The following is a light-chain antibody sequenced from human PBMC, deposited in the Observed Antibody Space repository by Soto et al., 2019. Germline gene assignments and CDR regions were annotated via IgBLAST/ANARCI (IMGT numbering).Light chain of an antibody. Sequence: DIVLTQSPGTLSLSPGERATLSCRASQSVGSIYLAWYQQKPGQAPRLLIHGASNRASGIPDRFSGSGSGTDFTLTISSLEPEDFAVYYCQQRSNWPPITFGQGTRLEIK. CDR1: QSVGSIY. CDR2: GAS. V-gene: IGKV3D-20*02. CDR3: QQRSNWPPIT. J-gene: IGKJ5*01.